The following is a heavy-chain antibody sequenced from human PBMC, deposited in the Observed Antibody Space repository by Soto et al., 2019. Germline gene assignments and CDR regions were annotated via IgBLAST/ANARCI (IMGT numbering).Heavy chain of an antibody. Sequence: KSSETLSLTCTVSGGSISSGGYYWSWIRQHPGKGLEWIGYIYYSGSTYYNPSLKGRVTISVDTSKNQFSLKLSSVTAADTAVYYCARVANYYDSSGYYYGDAFDIWGQGTMVTVSS. CDR1: GGSISSGGYY. V-gene: IGHV4-31*03. D-gene: IGHD3-22*01. CDR2: IYYSGST. CDR3: ARVANYYDSSGYYYGDAFDI. J-gene: IGHJ3*02.